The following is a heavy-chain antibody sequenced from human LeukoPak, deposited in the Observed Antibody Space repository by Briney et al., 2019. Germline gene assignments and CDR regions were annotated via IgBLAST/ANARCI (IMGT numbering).Heavy chain of an antibody. CDR3: ARDKSCTSTSCYGWYYDS. J-gene: IGHJ4*02. D-gene: IGHD2-2*01. CDR1: GFTFTSYG. CDR2: LYSGGNT. V-gene: IGHV3-53*01. Sequence: PGGSLRLSCVASGFTFTSYGMSWVRQAPGKGLEWISVLYSGGNTYYAESVSGRFTISRDNSENTLYLHMNSLRPEDTAMYYCARDKSCTSTSCYGWYYDSWGQGTLVTVSS.